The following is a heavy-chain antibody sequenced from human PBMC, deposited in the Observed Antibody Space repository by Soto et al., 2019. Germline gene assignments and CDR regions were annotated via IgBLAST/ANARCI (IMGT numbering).Heavy chain of an antibody. CDR1: GFTFSSYA. V-gene: IGHV3-23*01. D-gene: IGHD6-19*01. J-gene: IGHJ4*02. Sequence: EVQLLESGGGLVQPGGSLRLSCAASGFTFSSYAMSWVRQAPGKGLEWVSAISGSGGSTYYADSVKGRFTISRDHSKNTLYLQMNSLIAEDTAVYYCAKVPYSSVRTHFDYWGQGTLVTVSS. CDR2: ISGSGGST. CDR3: AKVPYSSVRTHFDY.